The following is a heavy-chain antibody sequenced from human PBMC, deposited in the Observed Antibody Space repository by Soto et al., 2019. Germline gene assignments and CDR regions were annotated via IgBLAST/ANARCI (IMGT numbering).Heavy chain of an antibody. J-gene: IGHJ6*03. Sequence: GGSLRLSCAASGFTFDDYAMHWVRQAPGKGLEWVSGISWNSGSIGYADSVKGRFTISRDNAKNSLYLQMNSLRAEDTALYYCAKGSGSGWYLFLYYYMDVWGKGTTVTVSS. CDR3: AKGSGSGWYLFLYYYMDV. V-gene: IGHV3-9*01. CDR2: ISWNSGSI. CDR1: GFTFDDYA. D-gene: IGHD6-19*01.